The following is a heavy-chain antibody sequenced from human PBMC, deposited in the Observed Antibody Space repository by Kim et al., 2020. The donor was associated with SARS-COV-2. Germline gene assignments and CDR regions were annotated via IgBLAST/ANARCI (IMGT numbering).Heavy chain of an antibody. J-gene: IGHJ5*02. CDR2: IWCDGNNK. D-gene: IGHD2-8*01. Sequence: GGSLRLSCAASGFIFSNFCMHWVRQAPGERPEWVAVIWCDGNNKYYADSVKGRFTSSRDNAKNTLSLQMNSLRVDDTAVYYCVRDDLMGKPGQFDPWGQGTLVIVSS. V-gene: IGHV3-33*01. CDR1: GFIFSNFC. CDR3: VRDDLMGKPGQFDP.